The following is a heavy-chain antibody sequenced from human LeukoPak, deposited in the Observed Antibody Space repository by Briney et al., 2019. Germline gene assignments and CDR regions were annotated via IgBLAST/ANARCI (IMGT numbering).Heavy chain of an antibody. CDR3: TRGFAAD. CDR2: VRTKADGGTT. V-gene: IGHV3-49*04. Sequence: HAGGSLRLSCTASGFSFRDFVVSWVRQAPGKGLEWVGFVRTKADGGTTEYAASVTGRFTISRDDSKFIAHLQMDTLQIEDTAVYYCTRGFAADWGQGALVTVSS. D-gene: IGHD3-3*01. CDR1: GFSFRDFV. J-gene: IGHJ4*02.